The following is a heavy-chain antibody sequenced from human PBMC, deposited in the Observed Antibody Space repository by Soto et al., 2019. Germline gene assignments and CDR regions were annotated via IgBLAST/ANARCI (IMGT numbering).Heavy chain of an antibody. CDR1: GFSLSTNGVG. Sequence: QITLKESGPTLVKPTQTLTLTCTFSGFSLSTNGVGVGWIRQPPGKALEWLALIYWDNDKRYSPSLKSRLTITKDTSKDQVVLTMTNIDPMDTATYYCAHKLGAPGYFDYWGQGTLVTVSS. J-gene: IGHJ4*02. V-gene: IGHV2-5*02. CDR3: AHKLGAPGYFDY. CDR2: IYWDNDK.